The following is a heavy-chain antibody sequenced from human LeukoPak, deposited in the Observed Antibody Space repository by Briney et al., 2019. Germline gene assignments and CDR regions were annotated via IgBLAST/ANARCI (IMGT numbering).Heavy chain of an antibody. CDR1: GFTFSTYA. J-gene: IGHJ3*02. CDR3: ARKDDYGDYRGAFDI. D-gene: IGHD4-17*01. CDR2: IWYDGSNK. V-gene: IGHV3-33*08. Sequence: PGGSLRLSCAVSGFTFSTYAMSWVRQAPGKGLEWVAVIWYDGSNKYYADSVKGRFTISRDNSKNTLYLQMNSLRAEDTAVYYCARKDDYGDYRGAFDIWGQGTMVTVSS.